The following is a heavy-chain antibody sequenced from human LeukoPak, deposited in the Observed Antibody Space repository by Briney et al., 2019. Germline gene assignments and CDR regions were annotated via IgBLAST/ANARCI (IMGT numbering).Heavy chain of an antibody. D-gene: IGHD6-6*01. CDR1: GYTFTSYD. Sequence: ASVKVSCKASGYTFTSYDINWVRQATGQGLEWMGWMNPNSGNTDYAQKFQGRVTITRNTSISTAYMELSSLRSEDTAVYYCATIRGSSTYSFDYWGQGTLVTVSS. J-gene: IGHJ4*02. CDR2: MNPNSGNT. CDR3: ATIRGSSTYSFDY. V-gene: IGHV1-8*03.